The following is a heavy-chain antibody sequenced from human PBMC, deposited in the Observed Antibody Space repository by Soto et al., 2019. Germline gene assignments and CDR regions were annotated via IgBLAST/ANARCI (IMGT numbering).Heavy chain of an antibody. Sequence: GGSLRLSCAASGFTFSSYAMHWVRQAPGKGLEWVAVISYDGSNKYYADSVKGRFTISRDNSKNTLYLQMNSLRAEDTAVYYCARGYILADSFDIWGQGTMVTVSS. CDR3: ARGYILADSFDI. J-gene: IGHJ3*02. D-gene: IGHD5-18*01. V-gene: IGHV3-30-3*01. CDR2: ISYDGSNK. CDR1: GFTFSSYA.